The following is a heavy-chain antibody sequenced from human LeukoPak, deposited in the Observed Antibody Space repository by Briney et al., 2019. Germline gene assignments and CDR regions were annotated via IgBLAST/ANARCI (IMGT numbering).Heavy chain of an antibody. CDR3: ARVRETTVTGAVSY. CDR1: GGSISSSSYY. J-gene: IGHJ4*02. CDR2: IYYSGST. V-gene: IGHV4-39*07. Sequence: PSETLSLTCTVSGGSISSSSYYWGWIRQPPGKGLEWIGSIYYSGSTYYNPSLKSRVTISVDTSKNQFSLKLSSVTAADTAVYYCARVRETTVTGAVSYWGQGTLVTVSS. D-gene: IGHD4-17*01.